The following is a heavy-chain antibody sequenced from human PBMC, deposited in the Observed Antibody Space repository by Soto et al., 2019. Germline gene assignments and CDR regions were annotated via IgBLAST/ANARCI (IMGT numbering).Heavy chain of an antibody. Sequence: QVQLVQSGAEVKKPGSSVKVSCKASGGTFSNYVVNWVRQAPGQGLEWMGRIIPISGAANYAQKFQGRVTITADKATNTSYMELSSRGSEDTAVYYCARDMTRTVVPYFDFWGQGTLVTVSS. D-gene: IGHD1-7*01. V-gene: IGHV1-69*06. J-gene: IGHJ4*02. CDR2: IIPISGAA. CDR3: ARDMTRTVVPYFDF. CDR1: GGTFSNYV.